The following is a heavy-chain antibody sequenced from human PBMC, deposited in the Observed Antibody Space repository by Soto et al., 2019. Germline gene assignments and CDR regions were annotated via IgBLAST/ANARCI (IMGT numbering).Heavy chain of an antibody. Sequence: GESLKISCKGSVYSFTNYWIGWVRQMPGKGLEWMGVIYPGDSDARYSPSFQGQVTISADKSFSTAYLQWSSLKASDTATYYCARNSGSYWHYFDYWGQGTLVTVSS. CDR3: ARNSGSYWHYFDY. CDR2: IYPGDSDA. CDR1: VYSFTNYW. D-gene: IGHD1-26*01. J-gene: IGHJ4*02. V-gene: IGHV5-51*01.